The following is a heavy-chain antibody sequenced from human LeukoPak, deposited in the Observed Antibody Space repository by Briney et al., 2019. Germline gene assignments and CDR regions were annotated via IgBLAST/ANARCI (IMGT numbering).Heavy chain of an antibody. CDR1: GGSISSGGYY. Sequence: SSETLSLTCTVSGGSISSGGYYWSWIRQPPGKGLEWIGYIYHSGSTYYNPSLKSRVTISVDRSKNQFSLKLSSVTAADTAVYYCARDRPRGRYCSGGSCYWYFDLWGRGTLVTVSS. J-gene: IGHJ2*01. CDR3: ARDRPRGRYCSGGSCYWYFDL. D-gene: IGHD2-15*01. CDR2: IYHSGST. V-gene: IGHV4-30-2*01.